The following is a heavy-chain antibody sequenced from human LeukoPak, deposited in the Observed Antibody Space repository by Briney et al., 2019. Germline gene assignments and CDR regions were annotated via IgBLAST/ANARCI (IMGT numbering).Heavy chain of an antibody. D-gene: IGHD3-3*01. CDR3: ARDSAITIFGVAPSSAFDI. CDR1: GYTFTSYG. V-gene: IGHV1-18*01. CDR2: ISAYNGNT. Sequence: ASVKVSCKASGYTFTSYGISWVRQAPGQGLEWMGWISAYNGNTNYAQKLQGRVTMTTDTSTSTAYMELRSLRSDDTAVYYCARDSAITIFGVAPSSAFDIWGQGTMVTVSS. J-gene: IGHJ3*02.